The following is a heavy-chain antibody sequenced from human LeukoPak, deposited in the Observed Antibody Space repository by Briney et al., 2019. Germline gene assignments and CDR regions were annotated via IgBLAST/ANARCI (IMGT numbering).Heavy chain of an antibody. CDR2: ISFSGIT. V-gene: IGHV4-59*01. CDR1: GGSINSFF. CDR3: ARGGSRQNFYYYGLDV. J-gene: IGHJ6*02. Sequence: PSETLSLICTVSGGSINSFFWNWIRQTPGKGLEWIGYISFSGITNHNPSLQSRVSMSVDTSKNEFSLRLSSVTAADTAVYYCARGGSRQNFYYYGLDVWGQGTTVTVSS. D-gene: IGHD6-25*01.